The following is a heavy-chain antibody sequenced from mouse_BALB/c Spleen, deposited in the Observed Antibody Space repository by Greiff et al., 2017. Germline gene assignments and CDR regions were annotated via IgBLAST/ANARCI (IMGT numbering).Heavy chain of an antibody. V-gene: IGHV14-3*02. CDR1: GFNIKDTY. CDR3: ARSYDDAMDY. J-gene: IGHJ4*01. CDR2: IDPANGNT. D-gene: IGHD2-12*01. Sequence: VQLKQSGAELVKPGASVKLSCTASGFNIKDTYMHWVKQRPEQGLEWIGRIDPANGNTKYDPKFQGKATITADTSSNTAYLQLSSLTSEDTAVYYCARSYDDAMDYWGQGTSVTVSS.